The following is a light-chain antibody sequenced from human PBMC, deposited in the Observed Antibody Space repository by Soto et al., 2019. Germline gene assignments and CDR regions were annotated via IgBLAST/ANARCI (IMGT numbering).Light chain of an antibody. CDR3: QYYGNSRIT. J-gene: IGKJ5*01. Sequence: IVLTQSPGTLSFSPGERATLSFRASQGVSSSYLAWYQQKPGQAPRLLIYGASSRATGIPDRFSGSGSGTDFTLTINRLEPEDFVVYYCQYYGNSRITFGQGTRLEIK. V-gene: IGKV3-20*01. CDR2: GAS. CDR1: QGVSSSY.